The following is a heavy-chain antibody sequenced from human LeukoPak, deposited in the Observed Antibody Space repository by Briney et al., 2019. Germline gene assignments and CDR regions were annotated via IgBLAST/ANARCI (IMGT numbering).Heavy chain of an antibody. CDR2: MSGSGGST. D-gene: IGHD4-17*01. Sequence: GGSLRLSCAASGFPFSSYAMNWVRQAPGKGLEWVSAMSGSGGSTYYADSVKGRFTISKDNSKNTLYLQVNSLRAEDTAVYYCAKGTDYGDYDRYWYFDLWGRGTLVTVSS. J-gene: IGHJ2*01. V-gene: IGHV3-23*01. CDR3: AKGTDYGDYDRYWYFDL. CDR1: GFPFSSYA.